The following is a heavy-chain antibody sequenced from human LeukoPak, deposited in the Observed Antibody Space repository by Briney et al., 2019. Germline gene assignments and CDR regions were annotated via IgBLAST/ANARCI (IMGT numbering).Heavy chain of an antibody. CDR1: GFPFSSYD. CDR2: IGTASDT. V-gene: IGHV3-13*01. CDR3: ARGIGGYYDY. D-gene: IGHD3-22*01. J-gene: IGHJ4*02. Sequence: GGSLRLSCAASGFPFSSYDMHWVRQPSGKGLEWVSAIGTASDTYYPGSVKGRFTISRENAKNSFYLHMNSLRAGDTAVYYCARGIGGYYDYWGQGTLVTVSS.